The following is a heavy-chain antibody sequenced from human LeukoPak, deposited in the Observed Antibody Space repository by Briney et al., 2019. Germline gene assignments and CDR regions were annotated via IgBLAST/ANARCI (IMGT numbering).Heavy chain of an antibody. CDR1: GFTFSSYA. CDR3: VKDHGYSSGWYVRGFDY. Sequence: GGSLRLSCSASGFTFSSYAMHWVRQAPGKGPEYVAAISSNGGNTNYADPVKGRFTISRDNSKNTLYPQMSSLRIEDTAVYYCVKDHGYSSGWYVRGFDYWGQGTLVTVSS. J-gene: IGHJ4*02. CDR2: ISSNGGNT. V-gene: IGHV3-64D*06. D-gene: IGHD6-19*01.